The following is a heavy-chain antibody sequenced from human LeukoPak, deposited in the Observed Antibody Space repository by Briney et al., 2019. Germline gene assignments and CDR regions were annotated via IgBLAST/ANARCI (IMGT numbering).Heavy chain of an antibody. J-gene: IGHJ4*02. CDR2: ISAYNGNT. CDR1: GYTFTSYG. CDR3: AREPLTTPYSSGWYVY. Sequence: GASVKVSCKASGYTFTSYGISWVRQAPGQGLDWMGWISAYNGNTNYAQKLQGRVTMTTDTSTSTAYMELRSLRSDDTAVYYSAREPLTTPYSSGWYVYWGQGTLVTVSS. V-gene: IGHV1-18*01. D-gene: IGHD6-19*01.